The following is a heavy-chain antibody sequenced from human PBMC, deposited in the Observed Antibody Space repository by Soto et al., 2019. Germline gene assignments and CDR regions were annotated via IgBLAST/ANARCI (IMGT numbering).Heavy chain of an antibody. CDR3: ARESRSELGTVEY. Sequence: SETLCLTCTVSGASISNYYWSWIRQPAGKGLECLGRIYASGTTTYNPSLRSRVTMSVDTSKNQFSLNLNSVTAADTAVYYCARESRSELGTVEYWGQGTLVTVSS. CDR2: IYASGTT. V-gene: IGHV4-4*07. CDR1: GASISNYY. J-gene: IGHJ4*02. D-gene: IGHD1-1*01.